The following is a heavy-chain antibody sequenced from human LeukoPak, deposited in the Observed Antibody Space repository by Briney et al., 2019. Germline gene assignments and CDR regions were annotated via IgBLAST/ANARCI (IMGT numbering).Heavy chain of an antibody. V-gene: IGHV3-23*01. CDR2: ISGGGGST. CDR1: GFTFSSYA. D-gene: IGHD2-2*01. CDR3: AKSWCSSTSCSFDY. Sequence: GGSLRLSCAASGFTFSSYAMSWVRQAPGKGPQWVSAISGGGGSTYYADSVKGRFTISRDNSKNTLYQQMNSLRAEDTAVYYCAKSWCSSTSCSFDYWGQGTLVTVSS. J-gene: IGHJ4*02.